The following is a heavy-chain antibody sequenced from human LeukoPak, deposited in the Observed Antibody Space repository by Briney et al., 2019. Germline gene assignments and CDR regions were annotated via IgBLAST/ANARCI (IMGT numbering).Heavy chain of an antibody. CDR2: IYPGDSDT. Sequence: GESLKISCKSSGYSITSYWIGWVRQMPGKGLEWMGIIYPGDSDTRYSPSFQGQVTISADNSTAYLQWSSLKASDTAMYYSVRGVGGKQFDFWGQGTLVTVSS. D-gene: IGHD3-16*01. V-gene: IGHV5-51*01. J-gene: IGHJ4*02. CDR3: VRGVGGKQFDF. CDR1: GYSITSYW.